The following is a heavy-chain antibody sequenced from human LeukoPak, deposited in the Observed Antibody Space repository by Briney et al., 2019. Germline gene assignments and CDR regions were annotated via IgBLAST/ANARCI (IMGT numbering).Heavy chain of an antibody. CDR2: ISSSGSTI. V-gene: IGHV3-48*03. Sequence: GGSLRLSCAASGFTFSSYEMNWVRQAPGKGLEWVSYISSSGSTIYYADSVKGRFTISRDNAKNSLYLQMNSLRAEDTAVYYCAKSGQWLPPTEFDSWGQGTLVTVSS. CDR3: AKSGQWLPPTEFDS. J-gene: IGHJ4*02. D-gene: IGHD6-19*01. CDR1: GFTFSSYE.